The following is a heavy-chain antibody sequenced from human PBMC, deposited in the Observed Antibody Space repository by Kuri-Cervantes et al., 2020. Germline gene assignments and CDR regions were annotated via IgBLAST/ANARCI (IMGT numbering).Heavy chain of an antibody. CDR1: GDSISRNY. Sequence: SETLSLTCNVSGDSISRNYWAWIRQPAGKGLEWIGRVFASGTTNYNPSLKSRVTISIDTSKSQLSLKVTSVTAADTAVYYCARRYSSPYYYMDVWGKGTTVTVSS. D-gene: IGHD4-11*01. CDR3: ARRYSSPYYYMDV. CDR2: VFASGTT. V-gene: IGHV4-4*07. J-gene: IGHJ6*03.